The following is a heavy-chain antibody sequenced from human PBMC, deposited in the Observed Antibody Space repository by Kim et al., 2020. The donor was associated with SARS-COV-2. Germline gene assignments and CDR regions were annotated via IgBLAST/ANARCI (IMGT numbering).Heavy chain of an antibody. CDR3: AKGPARAFDI. CDR1: GIALRSYA. J-gene: IGHJ3*02. V-gene: IGHV3-23*01. Sequence: GGSLRLSCAASGIALRSYAVSWVRQAPGKGLEWVSGSGDTTFYADSVKGRFTVSRDNSKDTLYLQMNSLRAEDTAIYFCAKGPARAFDIWGQGTTVTVSS. CDR2: SGDTT.